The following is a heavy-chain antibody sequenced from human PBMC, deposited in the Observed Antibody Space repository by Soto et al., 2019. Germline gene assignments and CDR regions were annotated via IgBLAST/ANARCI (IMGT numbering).Heavy chain of an antibody. V-gene: IGHV3-30*18. J-gene: IGHJ4*02. CDR2: ISYDGSNK. Sequence: QVQLVESGGGVVQPGRSLRLSCAASGFTFSSYGMHWVRQAPGKGLEWVAVISYDGSNKYYADSVKGRFTISRDNSKNTLYLQMNSLRAEDTAVYYCAKAGRGSSWPYYFDYWGQGTLVTVSS. CDR3: AKAGRGSSWPYYFDY. CDR1: GFTFSSYG. D-gene: IGHD6-13*01.